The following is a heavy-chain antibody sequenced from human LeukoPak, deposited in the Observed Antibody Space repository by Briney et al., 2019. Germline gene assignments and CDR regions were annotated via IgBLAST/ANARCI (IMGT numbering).Heavy chain of an antibody. CDR2: IYYSGST. D-gene: IGHD4-23*01. J-gene: IGHJ3*02. Sequence: SETLSLTCTVSGGSISSYYWSWVRQPPGKGLEWIGYIYYSGSTNYNPSLKSRLTISLDTSKRQFSLKLSSVTAADTAVYYCVAYGGFRAFDIWGQGAMVAVS. CDR1: GGSISSYY. V-gene: IGHV4-59*08. CDR3: VAYGGFRAFDI.